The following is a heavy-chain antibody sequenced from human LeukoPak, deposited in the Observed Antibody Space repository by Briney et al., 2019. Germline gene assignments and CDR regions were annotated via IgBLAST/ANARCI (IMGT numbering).Heavy chain of an antibody. CDR3: AKVSRGYYDSSGYSLGAFDI. V-gene: IGHV3-23*01. D-gene: IGHD3-22*01. CDR2: ISGSGGST. Sequence: PGGSLRFSCAASGFTFSSYAMSWVRQAPGKGLEWVSAISGSGGSTYYADSVKGRFTISRDNSKNTLYLQMNSLRAEDTAVYCCAKVSRGYYDSSGYSLGAFDIWGQGTMVTVSS. J-gene: IGHJ3*02. CDR1: GFTFSSYA.